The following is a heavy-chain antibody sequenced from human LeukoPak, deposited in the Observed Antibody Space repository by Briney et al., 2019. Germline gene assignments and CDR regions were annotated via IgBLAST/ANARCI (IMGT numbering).Heavy chain of an antibody. V-gene: IGHV3-30*04. Sequence: GGSLRLSCAASGFTFSSYAMHWVRQAPGKGLEWVAVISYDGSNKYYADSVKGRFTISRDNSKNTLYLQMNSLRSEDTAVYYCARASGWSQFDYWGQGTLVTVSS. CDR3: ARASGWSQFDY. J-gene: IGHJ4*02. D-gene: IGHD6-19*01. CDR1: GFTFSSYA. CDR2: ISYDGSNK.